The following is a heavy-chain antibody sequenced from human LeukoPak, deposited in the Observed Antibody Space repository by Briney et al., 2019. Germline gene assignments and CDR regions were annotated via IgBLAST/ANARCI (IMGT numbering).Heavy chain of an antibody. CDR2: IIPIFGTA. V-gene: IGHV1-69*13. Sequence: SVKVSCKASGGTFSSYAISWVRQAPGQGLEWMGGIIPIFGTANYAQKFQGRVTITADESTSTAYMELSSLRSEDTAVYYCARDRTGSTSWPRLDYWGQGTLVTVSS. J-gene: IGHJ4*02. CDR3: ARDRTGSTSWPRLDY. CDR1: GGTFSSYA. D-gene: IGHD2-2*01.